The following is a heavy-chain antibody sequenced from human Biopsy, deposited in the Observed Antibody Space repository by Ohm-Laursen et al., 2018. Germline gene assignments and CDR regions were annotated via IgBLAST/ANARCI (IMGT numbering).Heavy chain of an antibody. CDR1: RGSISNYY. Sequence: SQTLSLTCTVSRGSISNYYWTWIRQSPGKGLEWIGYTYYTGSTNYNPSVKSRVTISVDTSKNQFSLKLNSVTAADTAVYFCARDSRGGHLNTTLITGKNLDSWGQGILVTVSS. CDR3: ARDSRGGHLNTTLITGKNLDS. CDR2: TYYTGST. J-gene: IGHJ4*02. V-gene: IGHV4-59*01. D-gene: IGHD3-16*01.